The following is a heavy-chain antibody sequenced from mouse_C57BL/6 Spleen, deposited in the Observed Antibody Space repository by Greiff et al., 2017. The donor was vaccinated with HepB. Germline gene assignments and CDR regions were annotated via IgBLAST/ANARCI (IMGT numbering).Heavy chain of an antibody. V-gene: IGHV5-4*01. D-gene: IGHD3-2*01. CDR1: GFTFSSYA. CDR3: ALDSSFAY. J-gene: IGHJ3*01. CDR2: ISDGGSYT. Sequence: VQLKESGGGLVKPGGSLKLSCAASGFTFSSYAMSWVRQTPEKRLEWVATISDGGSYTYYPDNVKGRFTISRDNAKNNLYLQMSHLKSEDTAMYYCALDSSFAYWGQGTLVTVSA.